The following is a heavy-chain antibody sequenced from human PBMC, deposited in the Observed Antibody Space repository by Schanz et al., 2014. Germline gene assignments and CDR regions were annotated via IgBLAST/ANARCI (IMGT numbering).Heavy chain of an antibody. Sequence: VQLLESGGGLVRPGGSLRLSCAASGFTFSNYAMHWVRQAPGKGLEWVAFISYDGSNKYYADSVKGRFTIPRDNSKNTLYLQMNSLRAEDTAIYFCAKDAAYYDSVICPDHWGQGTLVNVSS. V-gene: IGHV3-30-3*01. J-gene: IGHJ4*02. CDR1: GFTFSNYA. CDR2: ISYDGSNK. CDR3: AKDAAYYDSVICPDH. D-gene: IGHD3-22*01.